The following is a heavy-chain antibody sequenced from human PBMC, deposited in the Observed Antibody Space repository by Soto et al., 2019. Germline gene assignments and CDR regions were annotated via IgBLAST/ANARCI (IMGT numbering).Heavy chain of an antibody. CDR2: IYYSGST. CDR1: GGSISSSSYY. D-gene: IGHD2-15*01. CDR3: ARHSVHGSWFTDY. V-gene: IGHV4-39*01. Sequence: QLQLQESGPGLVKPSETLSLTCTVSGGSISSSSYYWGWIRQPPGKGLEWIGSIYYSGSTYYNPSLKRRVTTSVHTSNHHSSMKLTSVTAADTAEYCCARHSVHGSWFTDYWGQGTLVTVSS. J-gene: IGHJ4*02.